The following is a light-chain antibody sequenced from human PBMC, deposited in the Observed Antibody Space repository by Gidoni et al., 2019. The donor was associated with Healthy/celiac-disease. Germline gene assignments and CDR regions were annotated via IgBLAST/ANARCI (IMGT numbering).Light chain of an antibody. V-gene: IGKV1-39*01. Sequence: DIQMTQSPSSLSASVGDRVTITCRASQSRSSYLNWNQQKPGKAPKLLLYAASSLQSGVPSRFSGSGSGTDVTLPISSLQPDDFATYYCQQSYSTPGFTFGPGTKVDIK. CDR1: QSRSSY. CDR3: QQSYSTPGFT. CDR2: AAS. J-gene: IGKJ3*01.